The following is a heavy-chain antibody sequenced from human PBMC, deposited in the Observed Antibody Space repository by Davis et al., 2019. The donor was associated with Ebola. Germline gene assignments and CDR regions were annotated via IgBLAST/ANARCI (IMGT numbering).Heavy chain of an antibody. Sequence: PSETLSLTCTVSGGSISSGGYYWSWIRQHPGKGLEWIGYIYYSGSTYYNPSLKSRVTISVDTSKNQFSLKLSSVTAADTAVYYCARVVSSGYGVDYWGQGTLVTVSS. CDR2: IYYSGST. D-gene: IGHD3-22*01. CDR3: ARVVSSGYGVDY. CDR1: GGSISSGGYY. V-gene: IGHV4-31*03. J-gene: IGHJ4*02.